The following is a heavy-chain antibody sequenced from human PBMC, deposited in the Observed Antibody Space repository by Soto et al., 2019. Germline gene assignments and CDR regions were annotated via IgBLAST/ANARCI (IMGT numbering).Heavy chain of an antibody. CDR3: ARPQGGARVYCYMDV. D-gene: IGHD3-16*01. V-gene: IGHV3-23*01. J-gene: IGHJ6*03. CDR1: GFIFSNYA. Sequence: EVQLLESGGGLVQPGGSLRLSCAASGFIFSNYAMSWVRQAPGKGLEWVSGISDSGSSTYYADSVKGRFSISRDISKNTLNLQMNNLRAEDTAVYYCARPQGGARVYCYMDVWGKGTTVTVSS. CDR2: ISDSGSST.